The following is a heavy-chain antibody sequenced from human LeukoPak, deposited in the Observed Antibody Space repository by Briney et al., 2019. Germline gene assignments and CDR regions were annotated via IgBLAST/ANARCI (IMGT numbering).Heavy chain of an antibody. V-gene: IGHV3-48*03. J-gene: IGHJ6*03. CDR1: GFTFNNYE. D-gene: IGHD5-12*01. CDR3: ARDPYSGHYGNDYYYYMDV. Sequence: GGSLRLSCAASGFTFNNYEMNWVRQAPGRGLEWVSYISSSGTIYYADSVKGRFTISRDNAKSSLYLQMNNLRAEDTAVYYCARDPYSGHYGNDYYYYMDVWGKGTTVTISS. CDR2: ISSSGTI.